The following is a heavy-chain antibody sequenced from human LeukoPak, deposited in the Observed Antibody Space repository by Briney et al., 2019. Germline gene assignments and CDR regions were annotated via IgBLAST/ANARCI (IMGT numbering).Heavy chain of an antibody. CDR2: IYYSGST. J-gene: IGHJ4*02. Sequence: SETLSLTCTVSGGSISSYYWSWIRQPPGKGLEWIGYIYYSGSTNCNPSLKSRVTISVDTSKNQFSLKLSSVTAADTAVYYCARVGRDSSGWYFDYWGQGTLVTVSP. CDR1: GGSISSYY. CDR3: ARVGRDSSGWYFDY. V-gene: IGHV4-59*01. D-gene: IGHD6-19*01.